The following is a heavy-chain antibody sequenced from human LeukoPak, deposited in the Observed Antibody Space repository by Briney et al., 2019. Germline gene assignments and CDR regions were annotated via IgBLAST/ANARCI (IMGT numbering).Heavy chain of an antibody. CDR2: IIPIFGTA. Sequence: AASVNVSCKASGGTFSSYAISWVRQAPGQGLEWMGGIIPIFGTANYSQKFQGRVTITADESTSTAYMELSSLRSEGTAVYYCARVGTGIVKPFDYWGQGTLVTVSS. CDR1: GGTFSSYA. CDR3: ARVGTGIVKPFDY. V-gene: IGHV1-69*01. D-gene: IGHD1-26*01. J-gene: IGHJ4*02.